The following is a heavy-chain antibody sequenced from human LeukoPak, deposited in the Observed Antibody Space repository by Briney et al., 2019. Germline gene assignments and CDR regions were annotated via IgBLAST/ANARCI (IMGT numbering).Heavy chain of an antibody. CDR3: AREGHTSGYCGSFDN. J-gene: IGHJ4*03. CDR2: MSYEGLSK. Sequence: GGSLSLSCARWRFTFSNSIFQWVRQAPGKGLEGVAGMSYEGLSKYYADSVKGRFTISRADSRSTVDLNLSSLGPDATAVYSCAREGHTSGYCGSFDNWGQGTAVAVSS. V-gene: IGHV3-33*05. D-gene: IGHD3-22*01. CDR1: RFTFSNSI.